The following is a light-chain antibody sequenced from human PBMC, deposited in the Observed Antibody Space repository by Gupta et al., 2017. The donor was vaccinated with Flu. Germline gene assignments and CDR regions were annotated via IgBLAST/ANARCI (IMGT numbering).Light chain of an antibody. V-gene: IGLV2-14*01. Sequence: QSALPQPASVSASPGQSITISCTGTSSDVGGYNYVSWYQQHPGKAPNLMIYEVSNRPSGVSNRFSGSKSGNTASLTSSGLQAEDEADYYCSSYTSSSTRVFGGGTKLTVL. CDR2: EVS. J-gene: IGLJ2*01. CDR3: SSYTSSSTRV. CDR1: SSDVGGYNY.